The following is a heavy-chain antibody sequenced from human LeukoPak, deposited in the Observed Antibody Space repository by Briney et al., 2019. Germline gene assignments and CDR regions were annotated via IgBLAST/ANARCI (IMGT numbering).Heavy chain of an antibody. CDR2: IYNSGST. V-gene: IGHV4-31*03. CDR3: AREDAKGLLPN. D-gene: IGHD3-22*01. Sequence: SETLSLTCTVSGGSISSGDYFWSWIRQHPGKGLEWIGYIYNSGSTYYNPSLKSRVTISVDTSKNQFSLKLSSVTAADTAVYYCAREDAKGLLPNWGQGTLVTVSS. J-gene: IGHJ4*02. CDR1: GGSISSGDYF.